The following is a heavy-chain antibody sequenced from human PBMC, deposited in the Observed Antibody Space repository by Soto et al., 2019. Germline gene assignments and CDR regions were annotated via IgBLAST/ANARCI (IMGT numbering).Heavy chain of an antibody. CDR2: IVVGSGNT. V-gene: IGHV1-58*01. Sequence: SVKVSCKASGFTFTSSAVQWVRQARGQRLEWIGWIVVGSGNTNYAQKFQERVTITRDMSTSTAYMELSSLRSEDTAVYYCAAGEQQLVYNWFDPWGQGTLVTVSS. J-gene: IGHJ5*02. CDR3: AAGEQQLVYNWFDP. CDR1: GFTFTSSA. D-gene: IGHD6-13*01.